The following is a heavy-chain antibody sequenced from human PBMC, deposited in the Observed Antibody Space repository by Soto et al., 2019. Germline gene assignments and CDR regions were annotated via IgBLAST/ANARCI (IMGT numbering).Heavy chain of an antibody. CDR2: ISSRGDGP. Sequence: GGSLRLSCAASGFTFRNYDMSWVRQAPGKGLEWVSAISSRGDGPYYRESVRGRFTISRDNSKNTLYLQMNSLRAEDTAVYYCARDRSNWLDPWGQGTQVTVSS. V-gene: IGHV3-23*01. D-gene: IGHD3-16*02. J-gene: IGHJ5*02. CDR1: GFTFRNYD. CDR3: ARDRSNWLDP.